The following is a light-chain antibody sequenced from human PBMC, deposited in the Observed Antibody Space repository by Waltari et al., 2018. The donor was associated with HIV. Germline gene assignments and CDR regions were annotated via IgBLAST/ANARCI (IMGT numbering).Light chain of an antibody. Sequence: QSVLTQPPSASGTPGQRVTISCSGSSSNIGRNTVNWYQQLPGTAPKLLIYSNNQRPSGVPDRFSGSKSGTSASLAISGLQSEDEADYYCAAWDDSLNGPHVVFGGGTKLTVL. J-gene: IGLJ2*01. V-gene: IGLV1-44*01. CDR2: SNN. CDR3: AAWDDSLNGPHVV. CDR1: SSNIGRNT.